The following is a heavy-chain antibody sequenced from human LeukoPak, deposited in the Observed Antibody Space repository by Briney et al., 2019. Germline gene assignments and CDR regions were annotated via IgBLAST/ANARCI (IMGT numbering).Heavy chain of an antibody. CDR3: ATVRGSYTSAGFDY. D-gene: IGHD1-26*01. J-gene: IGHJ4*02. CDR1: GYTHTELS. V-gene: IGHV1-24*01. CDR2: FDPEDGET. Sequence: ASVKVSCKVSGYTHTELSMHWVRQAPGKGLEWMGGFDPEDGETIYAQKFQGRVTMTEDTSTDTAYMELSSLRSEDTAVYYCATVRGSYTSAGFDYWGQGTLVTVSS.